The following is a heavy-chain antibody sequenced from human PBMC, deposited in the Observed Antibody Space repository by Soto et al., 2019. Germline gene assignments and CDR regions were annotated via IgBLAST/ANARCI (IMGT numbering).Heavy chain of an antibody. V-gene: IGHV5-10-1*01. D-gene: IGHD6-19*01. Sequence: LGESLKISCKGSGYSFTRNWITWVRQMPVKGLEWMGRIDPRDSSTDYSPSFQGHVTISADKSISTAYLQWSSLKASDSAIYFCARGHGWVDYWGQGTLVTVSS. J-gene: IGHJ4*02. CDR3: ARGHGWVDY. CDR1: GYSFTRNW. CDR2: IDPRDSST.